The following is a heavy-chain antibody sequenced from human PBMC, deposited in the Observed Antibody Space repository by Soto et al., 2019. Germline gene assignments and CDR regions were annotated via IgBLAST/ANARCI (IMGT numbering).Heavy chain of an antibody. D-gene: IGHD2-15*01. CDR1: GYTFTSYG. CDR2: ISAYNGNT. CDR3: ARDAHCSGGSCYSHYYYGMDV. V-gene: IGHV1-18*04. Sequence: QVQLVQSGAEVKKPGASVKVSSKASGYTFTSYGISWVRQAPGQGLEWMGWISAYNGNTNYAQKLQGRVTMTTDTSTSTAYMELRSLRSDDTAVYYCARDAHCSGGSCYSHYYYGMDVWGQGTTVTVSS. J-gene: IGHJ6*02.